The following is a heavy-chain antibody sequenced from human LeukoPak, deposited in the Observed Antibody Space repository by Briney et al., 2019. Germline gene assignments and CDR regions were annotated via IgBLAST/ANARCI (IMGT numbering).Heavy chain of an antibody. Sequence: PSETLSLTCTVSGGSISSYYWSWIRQPPGKGLEWIGYIYYSGSTNYNPSLKSRVTISVDTSKNQFSLKLSSVTAADTAVYYCARIGNYYDSSGGTDAFDIWGQGTMVTVSS. CDR2: IYYSGST. D-gene: IGHD3-22*01. CDR1: GGSISSYY. J-gene: IGHJ3*02. CDR3: ARIGNYYDSSGGTDAFDI. V-gene: IGHV4-59*08.